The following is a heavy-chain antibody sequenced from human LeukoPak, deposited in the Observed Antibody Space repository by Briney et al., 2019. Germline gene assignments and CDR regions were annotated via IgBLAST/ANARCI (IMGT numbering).Heavy chain of an antibody. CDR2: IKQDGGEK. CDR3: ARGAYGPGSFPFDC. V-gene: IGHV3-7*01. CDR1: GFTLSSYW. D-gene: IGHD3-10*01. J-gene: IGHJ4*02. Sequence: GGSLRLSCAASGFTLSSYWMSWVRQAPGKGLEWVANIKQDGGEKYYLESVRGRFTISRDSAKNSLFLQMNSLRAEDTAVYYCARGAYGPGSFPFDCWGQGTLVTVSS.